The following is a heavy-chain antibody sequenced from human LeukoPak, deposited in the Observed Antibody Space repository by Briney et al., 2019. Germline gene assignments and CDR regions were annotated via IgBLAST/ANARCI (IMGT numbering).Heavy chain of an antibody. Sequence: SETLSLTCTVSGGSISSYYWTWIRQPPGKGLQWIGYFSYSGSTNYNPSLKSRVTISVDTSKNQFSLKLSSVTAADTAVYYCARDGAPHPEYSSSWYGDWFDPWGQGTLVTVSS. V-gene: IGHV4-59*12. D-gene: IGHD6-13*01. J-gene: IGHJ5*02. CDR3: ARDGAPHPEYSSSWYGDWFDP. CDR1: GGSISSYY. CDR2: FSYSGST.